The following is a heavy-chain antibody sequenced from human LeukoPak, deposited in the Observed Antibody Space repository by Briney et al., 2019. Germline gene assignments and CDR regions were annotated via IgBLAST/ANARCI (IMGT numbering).Heavy chain of an antibody. CDR1: GFTFSSYS. D-gene: IGHD1-26*01. Sequence: GGSLRLSCATSGFTFSSYSMNWVRQAPGKGLEWVSSISSSSSYIYYADSVKGRFTTSRDNAKNSLYLQMNSLRAEDTAVYYCARGYSGSYGYYFDYWGQGTLVTVSS. J-gene: IGHJ4*02. V-gene: IGHV3-21*01. CDR2: ISSSSSYI. CDR3: ARGYSGSYGYYFDY.